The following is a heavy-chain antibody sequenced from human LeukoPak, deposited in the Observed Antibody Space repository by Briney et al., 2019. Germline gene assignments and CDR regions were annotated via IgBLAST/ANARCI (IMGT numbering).Heavy chain of an antibody. V-gene: IGHV3-33*01. J-gene: IGHJ5*02. CDR3: ASQRLGYCSSTSCHNWFDP. CDR1: GFTFSSYG. CDR2: IWYDGSKK. D-gene: IGHD2-2*01. Sequence: GRSLRLSCAASGFTFSSYGMHWVRQAPGKGLEWVAVIWYDGSKKYYADSVKGRFTISRDQSKNTLYLQMNSLRAEDTAVYYCASQRLGYCSSTSCHNWFDPWGQGTLVTVSS.